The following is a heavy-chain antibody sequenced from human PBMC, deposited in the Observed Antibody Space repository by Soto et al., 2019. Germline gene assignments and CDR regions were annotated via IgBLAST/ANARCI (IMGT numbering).Heavy chain of an antibody. CDR3: TIPRGPMIRP. CDR1: GFTFSNAW. CDR2: IKSKTDGGTT. Sequence: EVQLVESGGRLVEPGGSLRLSCTASGFTFSNAWMTWVRQAPGKGLEWVGRIKSKTDGGTTDYAAPVKGRFTISRDDSKNTMYLQMNSLKTEDTAVYYCTIPRGPMIRPWGQGTLVTVSS. D-gene: IGHD3-22*01. J-gene: IGHJ5*02. V-gene: IGHV3-15*01.